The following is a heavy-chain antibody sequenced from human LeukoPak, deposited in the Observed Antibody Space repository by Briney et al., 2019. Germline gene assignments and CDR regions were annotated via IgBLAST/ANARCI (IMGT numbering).Heavy chain of an antibody. Sequence: GASVKVSCTASGYTFTSYGISWVRQAPGQGLEWMGWISTYNVNTNYAQTLQGRVTMTTDTSTSTAYMELRSLISDGTAVYYCARGWELDYWGQGTLVTVSS. CDR2: ISTYNVNT. J-gene: IGHJ4*02. D-gene: IGHD1-1*01. CDR3: ARGWELDY. V-gene: IGHV1-18*04. CDR1: GYTFTSYG.